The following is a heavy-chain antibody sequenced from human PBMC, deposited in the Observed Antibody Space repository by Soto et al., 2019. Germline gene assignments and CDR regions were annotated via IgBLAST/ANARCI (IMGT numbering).Heavy chain of an antibody. D-gene: IGHD3-10*01. CDR2: IYYSGST. J-gene: IGHJ4*02. V-gene: IGHV4-31*03. Sequence: SETLSLTCTVSGGSISSGGYYWSWIRQHPGKGLEWIGYIYYSGSTYYNPSLKSRVTISVDTSKNQFSLKLSSVTAADTAVYYCARTYYYGSGSPGELVFNPYFDYWGQGTLVTVSS. CDR1: GGSISSGGYY. CDR3: ARTYYYGSGSPGELVFNPYFDY.